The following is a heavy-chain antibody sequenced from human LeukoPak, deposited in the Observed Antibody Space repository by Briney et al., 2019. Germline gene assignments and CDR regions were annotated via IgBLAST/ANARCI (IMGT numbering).Heavy chain of an antibody. D-gene: IGHD3-10*01. CDR1: GGSFSGYY. J-gene: IGHJ4*02. Sequence: SETLSLSCAVSGGSFSGYYWSWIRQPPGKGLEWIGEINHSGSTNYNPSLKSRVTISVDTSKNQFSLKLSSVTAADTAVYYCAGTIWFGELLPFDYWGQGTLVTVSS. CDR3: AGTIWFGELLPFDY. V-gene: IGHV4-34*01. CDR2: INHSGST.